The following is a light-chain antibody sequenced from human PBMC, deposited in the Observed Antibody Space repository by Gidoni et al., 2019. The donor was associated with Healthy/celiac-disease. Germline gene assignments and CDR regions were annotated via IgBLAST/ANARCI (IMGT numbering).Light chain of an antibody. CDR2: DVS. Sequence: QSALTQPRPVSGSPGPSVPISCTGTSSDVGGYNYVSWYQQHPGKAPKLMIYDVSKRPSGVPDRFSGSKSGNTASLTISGLQAEDEADYYCCSYAGSYTFHVVFGGGTKLTVL. CDR1: SSDVGGYNY. CDR3: CSYAGSYTFHVV. J-gene: IGLJ2*01. V-gene: IGLV2-11*01.